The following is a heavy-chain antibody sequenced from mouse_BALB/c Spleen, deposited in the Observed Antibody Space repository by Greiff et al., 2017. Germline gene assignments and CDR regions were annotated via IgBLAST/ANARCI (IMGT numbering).Heavy chain of an antibody. D-gene: IGHD3-1*01. CDR1: GYSITSDYA. J-gene: IGHJ4*01. Sequence: EVMLVESGPGLVKPSQSLSLTCTVTGYSITSDYAWNWIRQFPGNKLEWMGYISYSGSTSYNPSLKSRISITRDTSKNQFFLQLNSVTTEDTATYYCARRGYAYAMDYWGQGTSVTVSS. V-gene: IGHV3-2*02. CDR3: ARRGYAYAMDY. CDR2: ISYSGST.